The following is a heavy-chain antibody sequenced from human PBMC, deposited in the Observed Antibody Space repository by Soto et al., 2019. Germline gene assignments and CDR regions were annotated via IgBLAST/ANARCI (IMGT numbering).Heavy chain of an antibody. CDR2: IKQDGSEK. D-gene: IGHD3-9*01. Sequence: GSLRLSCAASGFTFSSYWMSWVRQAPGKGLEWVANIKQDGSEKYYVDSVKGRFTISRDNAKNSLYLQMNSLRAEDTAVYYCARDGTDYDILTGYYRIYYFDYWGQGTLVTVSS. CDR3: ARDGTDYDILTGYYRIYYFDY. V-gene: IGHV3-7*01. CDR1: GFTFSSYW. J-gene: IGHJ4*02.